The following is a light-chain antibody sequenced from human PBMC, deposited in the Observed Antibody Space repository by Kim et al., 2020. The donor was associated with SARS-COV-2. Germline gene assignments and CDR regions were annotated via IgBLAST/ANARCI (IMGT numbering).Light chain of an antibody. V-gene: IGKV3-15*01. Sequence: SPGERATLSCRASQRVRRSLAWYQQQTPRAPRLLIYCASTRSTGIAARFSGSGSGTTFTLIISSLQSADFAVSYCQQYNNWPPWTFGQGTKVDIK. CDR3: QQYNNWPPWT. CDR2: CAS. CDR1: QRVRRS. J-gene: IGKJ1*01.